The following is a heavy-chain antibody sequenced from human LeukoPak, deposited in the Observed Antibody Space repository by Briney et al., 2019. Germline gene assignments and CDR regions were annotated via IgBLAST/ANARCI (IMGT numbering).Heavy chain of an antibody. D-gene: IGHD4-17*01. Sequence: ASVKVSCKASGYTFTGYYMHWVRQAPGQGLEWMGWINPNSGGTNYAQKFQGRVTMTRDTSISTAYMDLSRLTSDDTAVYYCARDGTSSVKTFYWFFDLWGRGTLVSVSS. J-gene: IGHJ2*01. CDR3: ARDGTSSVKTFYWFFDL. CDR1: GYTFTGYY. V-gene: IGHV1-2*02. CDR2: INPNSGGT.